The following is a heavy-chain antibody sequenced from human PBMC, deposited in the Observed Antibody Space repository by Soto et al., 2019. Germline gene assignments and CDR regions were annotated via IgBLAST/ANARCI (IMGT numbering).Heavy chain of an antibody. V-gene: IGHV1-46*01. CDR2: ISSSGSTT. D-gene: IGHD5-18*01. J-gene: IGHJ4*02. CDR1: GDIFTSYY. CDR3: ARGSSPGYSYRPRSAHFVY. Sequence: ASVKVSCKASGDIFTSYYLHWVRQAPGQGLEWMGIISSSGSTTTYAQGFQGRVTMTGDTSTSTVYMELRSLRSDDTAVYYCARGSSPGYSYRPRSAHFVYWGQGTLVTVSS.